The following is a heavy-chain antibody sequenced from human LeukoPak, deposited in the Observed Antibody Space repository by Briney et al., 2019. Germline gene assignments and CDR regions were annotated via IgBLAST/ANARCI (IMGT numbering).Heavy chain of an antibody. J-gene: IGHJ4*02. CDR2: ISSSGSTI. D-gene: IGHD3-10*01. Sequence: GGSLRLSCAASGFTFSSYEMNWVRQAPGKGLEWVSYISSSGSTIYYADSVKGRFTISRDNAKNSLYLQMNSLRAEDTAVYYCARDFSGSYSLYFDYWGQGTLVTVSS. CDR1: GFTFSSYE. V-gene: IGHV3-48*03. CDR3: ARDFSGSYSLYFDY.